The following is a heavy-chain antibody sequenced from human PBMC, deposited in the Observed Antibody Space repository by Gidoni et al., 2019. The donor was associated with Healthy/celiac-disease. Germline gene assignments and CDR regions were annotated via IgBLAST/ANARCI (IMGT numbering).Heavy chain of an antibody. D-gene: IGHD3-3*01. Sequence: EVQLVESGGGLVKPGGSLRLSCAASGFTFSHAWMSWVRQAPGKGLEWVGRIKSKTDGGTTDYAAPVKGRFTISRDDSKNTLYLQMNSLKTEDTAVYYCTTEVFDFWSGSLDYWGQGTLVTVSS. CDR1: GFTFSHAW. V-gene: IGHV3-15*01. J-gene: IGHJ4*02. CDR2: IKSKTDGGTT. CDR3: TTEVFDFWSGSLDY.